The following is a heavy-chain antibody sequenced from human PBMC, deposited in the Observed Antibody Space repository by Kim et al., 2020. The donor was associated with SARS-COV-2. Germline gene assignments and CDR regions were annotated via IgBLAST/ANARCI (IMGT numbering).Heavy chain of an antibody. J-gene: IGHJ4*02. D-gene: IGHD3-10*01. Sequence: GESLKISCKGSGYSFTSYWISWVRQMPGKGLEWMGRIDPSDSYTNYSPSFQGHVTNSANKSISTAYLQWSSLKASDTAMYYCATRGSGSNNYYFDYWGQGTLVTVSS. CDR3: ATRGSGSNNYYFDY. V-gene: IGHV5-10-1*01. CDR1: GYSFTSYW. CDR2: IDPSDSYT.